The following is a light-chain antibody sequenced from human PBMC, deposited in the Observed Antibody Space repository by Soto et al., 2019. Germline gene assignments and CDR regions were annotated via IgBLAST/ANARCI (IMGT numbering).Light chain of an antibody. J-gene: IGKJ1*01. CDR2: GAS. V-gene: IGKV3-20*01. CDR3: QQYGSSRT. Sequence: DIVLTQSPGTLSLSPGDGATLSCRASETVSSSYLAWYQQKPGQAPRLLIYGASSRATGIPDRFSGSGSGTDFTLTISRLEPDDFAVYYCQQYGSSRTFGQGTKVEFK. CDR1: ETVSSSY.